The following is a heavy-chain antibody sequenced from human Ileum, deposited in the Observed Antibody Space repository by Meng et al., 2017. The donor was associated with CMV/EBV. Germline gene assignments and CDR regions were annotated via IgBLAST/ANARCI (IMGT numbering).Heavy chain of an antibody. J-gene: IGHJ4*02. CDR1: GFTFSSYS. D-gene: IGHD2-2*01. CDR2: ISSSSSYI. Sequence: GESLKISCAASGFTFSSYSMNWVRQAPGKGLEWVSSISSSSSYIYYADSVKGRFTMSRDNARNTVYLQMNNLRADDTAVYYCAKDSCSSQSCYLAYRGQGTLVTVSS. V-gene: IGHV3-21*04. CDR3: AKDSCSSQSCYLAY.